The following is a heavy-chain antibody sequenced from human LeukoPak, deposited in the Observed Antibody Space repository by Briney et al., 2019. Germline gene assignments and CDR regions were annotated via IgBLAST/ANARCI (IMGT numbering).Heavy chain of an antibody. Sequence: PSETLSLTCAVYGGSFSGYYWGWIRQSPGKGLEWFGCVYYSGSTYYNPSLKSRVTISVDTSQNQFSLQLTSVTAADTAVYYCARVGTPGCVDFWGQGTLVTVSS. CDR1: GGSFSGYY. CDR3: ARVGTPGCVDF. J-gene: IGHJ4*02. D-gene: IGHD1-14*01. V-gene: IGHV4-34*01. CDR2: VYYSGST.